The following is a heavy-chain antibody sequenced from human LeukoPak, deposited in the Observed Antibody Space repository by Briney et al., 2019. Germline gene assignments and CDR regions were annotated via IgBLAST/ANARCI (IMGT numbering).Heavy chain of an antibody. CDR3: AKTARGYRYCYPGYYYHGMDV. CDR1: GYTFTYRY. Sequence: SVKVSCKDSGYTFTYRYLHWVRQAPGQALEWMGWITPFNGNTNYAQKFQDRVTITRDRSMSTAYMELSSLRSEDTAMYYCAKTARGYRYCYPGYYYHGMDVWGQGTTVNVS. CDR2: ITPFNGNT. V-gene: IGHV1-45*02. J-gene: IGHJ6*02. D-gene: IGHD5-18*01.